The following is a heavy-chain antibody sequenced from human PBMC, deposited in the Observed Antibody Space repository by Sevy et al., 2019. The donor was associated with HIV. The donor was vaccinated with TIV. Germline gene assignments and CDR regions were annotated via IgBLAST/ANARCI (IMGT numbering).Heavy chain of an antibody. CDR3: ASHFYGSVNSYGSWFDP. CDR2: ISSDGRTI. CDR1: GFTFSSYE. Sequence: GSLRLSCAASGFTFSSYEMTWVRQAPGKGLEWISYISSDGRTIYYADSVEGRFTISRDNTKNSLYLQLNSLRAEDTAVYYCASHFYGSVNSYGSWFDPWGQGTLVTVSS. D-gene: IGHD3-10*01. V-gene: IGHV3-48*03. J-gene: IGHJ5*02.